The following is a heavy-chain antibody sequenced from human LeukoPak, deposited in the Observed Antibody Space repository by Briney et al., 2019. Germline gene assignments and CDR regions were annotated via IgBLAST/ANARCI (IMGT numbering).Heavy chain of an antibody. CDR2: ISGSGGST. J-gene: IGHJ4*02. Sequence: GGSLRLSCTASGFTFSIFGMSWVRQAPGKGLEWVSAISGSGGSTYYADSVKGRFTISRDNSKSTLYLQMNSLRAEDTAVYYCAKDRVPLAARPLHFDYWGQGTLVTVSS. CDR1: GFTFSIFG. CDR3: AKDRVPLAARPLHFDY. D-gene: IGHD6-6*01. V-gene: IGHV3-23*01.